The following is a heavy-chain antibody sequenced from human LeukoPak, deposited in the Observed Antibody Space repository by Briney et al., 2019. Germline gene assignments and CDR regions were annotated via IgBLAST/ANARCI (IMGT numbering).Heavy chain of an antibody. V-gene: IGHV3-21*01. CDR3: ARERLWFAPRYYYYGMDV. J-gene: IGHJ6*02. D-gene: IGHD3-10*01. CDR2: ISSSSSYI. CDR1: GFTFSSYS. Sequence: PGGSLRLSCAASGFTFSSYSMNWVRQAPGKGLEWVSSISSSSSYIYYADSVKGRFTISRDNAKNSLYLQMNSLRAEDTAVYYCARERLWFAPRYYYYGMDVWGQGTTVTVSS.